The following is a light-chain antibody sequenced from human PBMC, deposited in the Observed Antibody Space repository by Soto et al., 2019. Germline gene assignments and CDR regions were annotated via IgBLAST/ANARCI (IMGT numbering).Light chain of an antibody. V-gene: IGLV1-47*01. CDR2: RNN. Sequence: QSVLTQPPSASGTPGQRVTISCSGSSSNIGSNYVYWYQQLPGTAPKLLIYRNNQRPSGVPDRFSGSKSGTSASLAISGLRSDVDADYYCAAWDYTLSGYVFVTGTNVTV. J-gene: IGLJ1*01. CDR3: AAWDYTLSGYV. CDR1: SSNIGSNY.